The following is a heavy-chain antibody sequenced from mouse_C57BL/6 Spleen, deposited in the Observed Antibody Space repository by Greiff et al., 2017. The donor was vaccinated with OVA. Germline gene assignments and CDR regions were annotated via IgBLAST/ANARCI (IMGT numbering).Heavy chain of an antibody. Sequence: EVQLQQSGPEPVKPGASVKISCKASGYSFTGYYMNWVKQSPEKSLEWIGEINPSTGGTTYNQKFKAKATLTVDKSSSTAYMQLKSLTSEDSAVYYCARGAWFAYWGQGTLVTVSA. CDR1: GYSFTGYY. V-gene: IGHV1-42*01. J-gene: IGHJ3*01. CDR3: ARGAWFAY. CDR2: INPSTGGT.